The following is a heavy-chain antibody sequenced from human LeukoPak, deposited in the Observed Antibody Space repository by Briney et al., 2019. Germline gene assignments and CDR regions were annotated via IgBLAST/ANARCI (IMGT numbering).Heavy chain of an antibody. CDR2: INPNSGGT. D-gene: IGHD4-23*01. Sequence: ASVKVSCKASGYTFTGYYMHWVRQAPGQGLEWMGWINPNSGGTNYAQKFQGRVTMTRDTSISTAYMELSRLRSDGTAVYYCARDVGGGNSEIGPFDYWGQGTLVTVSS. CDR1: GYTFTGYY. V-gene: IGHV1-2*02. CDR3: ARDVGGGNSEIGPFDY. J-gene: IGHJ4*02.